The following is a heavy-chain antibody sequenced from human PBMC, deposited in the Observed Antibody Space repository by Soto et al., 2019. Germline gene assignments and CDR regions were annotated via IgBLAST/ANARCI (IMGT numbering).Heavy chain of an antibody. CDR2: ISTSGTYV. CDR3: ATIGDRDGFDL. J-gene: IGHJ3*01. CDR1: GFAFITYN. D-gene: IGHD4-17*01. Sequence: EVQLVESGGGLVKPGESLRLSCAASGFAFITYNMKWVRLAPGKGLEWVSSISTSGTYVFYAGSVRGRFTIFRDDAKNSLHLQMNSLRAEDTALYYCATIGDRDGFDLWSQGTAVTVSA. V-gene: IGHV3-21*06.